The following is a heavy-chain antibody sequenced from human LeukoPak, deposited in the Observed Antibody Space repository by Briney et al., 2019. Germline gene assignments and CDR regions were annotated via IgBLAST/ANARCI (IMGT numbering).Heavy chain of an antibody. CDR3: ARPCSGGTCYPDY. J-gene: IGHJ4*02. CDR2: IKNDGSIT. Sequence: PGGSLRLSCAASGFIFSGYWMHWVRQAPGKGLVWLSRIKNDGSITSYADSVKGRFTISRDNAKDTLYLQMNSLRAEDTAVYYCARPCSGGTCYPDYWGQGTLVTVSS. CDR1: GFIFSGYW. V-gene: IGHV3-74*01. D-gene: IGHD2-15*01.